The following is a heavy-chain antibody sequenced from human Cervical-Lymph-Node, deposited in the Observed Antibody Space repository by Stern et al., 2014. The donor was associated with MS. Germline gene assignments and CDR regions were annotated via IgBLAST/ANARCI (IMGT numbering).Heavy chain of an antibody. CDR2: IYYSGIT. CDR3: ARRTTLGYSGSYDAFDI. D-gene: IGHD3-10*01. Sequence: QVQLQESGPGLVKPSQTLSLTCTVSGGSISSGGDYWNWIRQHPGKGLEWIGYIYYSGITYYSPSLKSLLTISVDPSETQFTPNLRSVTAADTAVYYCARRTTLGYSGSYDAFDIWGQGTMVTVSS. CDR1: GGSISSGGDY. V-gene: IGHV4-31*01. J-gene: IGHJ3*02.